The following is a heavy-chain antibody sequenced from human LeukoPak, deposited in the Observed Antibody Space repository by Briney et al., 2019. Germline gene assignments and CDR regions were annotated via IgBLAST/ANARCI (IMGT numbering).Heavy chain of an antibody. Sequence: GASVKVSCKASGYNFPSYDINWVRQATGQGLEWMGWMNPKSGNTGYAQKFQGRVTMTRNTSISTAYMELSSLRSEDTAVYYCARVSGWLRYNWFDPWGQGTLVTVSS. J-gene: IGHJ5*02. V-gene: IGHV1-8*01. CDR3: ARVSGWLRYNWFDP. CDR1: GYNFPSYD. CDR2: MNPKSGNT. D-gene: IGHD5-12*01.